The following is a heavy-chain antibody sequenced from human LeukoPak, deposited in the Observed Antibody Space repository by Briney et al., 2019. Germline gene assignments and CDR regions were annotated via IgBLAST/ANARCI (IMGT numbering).Heavy chain of an antibody. CDR2: IYYSGST. CDR1: GGSISSSSYY. V-gene: IGHV4-39*01. D-gene: IGHD3-22*01. Sequence: PSETLSLTCTVSGGSISSSSYYWGWIRQPPGKGLEWIGSIYYSGSTYYNPSLKSRVTISVDTSKNQFSLKLSSVTAADTAVYYCARLGSGVITMIVATYFDYWGQGTLVTVSS. CDR3: ARLGSGVITMIVATYFDY. J-gene: IGHJ4*02.